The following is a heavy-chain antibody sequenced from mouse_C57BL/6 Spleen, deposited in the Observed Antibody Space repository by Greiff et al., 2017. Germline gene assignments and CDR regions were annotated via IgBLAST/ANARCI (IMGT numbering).Heavy chain of an antibody. Sequence: VQLQQSGGDLVKPGGSLKLSCAASGFTFSSYGMSWVRQTTDKRLEWVATISSGGSYTYYPDSVKGRFTISRDNAKNTLYLQMSSLKSEDTAMYYCARGYGTSAWFAYWGQGTLVTVSA. CDR2: ISSGGSYT. CDR1: GFTFSSYG. J-gene: IGHJ3*01. CDR3: ARGYGTSAWFAY. V-gene: IGHV5-6*01. D-gene: IGHD1-1*01.